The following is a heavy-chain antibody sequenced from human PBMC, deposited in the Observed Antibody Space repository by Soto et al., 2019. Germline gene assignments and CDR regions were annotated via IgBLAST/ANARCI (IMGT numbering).Heavy chain of an antibody. CDR2: IDPSGGIT. V-gene: IGHV1-46*01. Sequence: QVQLSQFGAEVKKPGASVKVSCKASGYSFTNFHIHWVRQAPGQGLEWMGMIDPSGGITRDAQRLQGRITMTRDASTSTVYMELRSLTSEDTAVYYCARDVIGNDYYETIGYYFDHWGQGTLVTVSS. J-gene: IGHJ4*02. D-gene: IGHD3-22*01. CDR3: ARDVIGNDYYETIGYYFDH. CDR1: GYSFTNFH.